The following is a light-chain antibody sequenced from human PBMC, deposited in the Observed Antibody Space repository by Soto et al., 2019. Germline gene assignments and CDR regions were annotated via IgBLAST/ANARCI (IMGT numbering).Light chain of an antibody. V-gene: IGKV1-39*01. CDR1: QSISSY. Sequence: DIQMTQSPSSLSASVGDRVTITCRASQSISSYLNWYQQKPGKAPKLLIYAASSLQSGVPSRFSGSGSGTDFTLTIISLQPAYFATYYCQQSYSTPLTFGGGTKVEIK. CDR2: AAS. CDR3: QQSYSTPLT. J-gene: IGKJ4*01.